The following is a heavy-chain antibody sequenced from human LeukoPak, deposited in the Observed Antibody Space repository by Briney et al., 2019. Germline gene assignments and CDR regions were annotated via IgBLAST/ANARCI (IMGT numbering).Heavy chain of an antibody. Sequence: SETLSLTCTVSGGSISSYYWSWIRQPPGKGLEWIGYIYYSGSTNYNPSLKSRVTISVDTSKNQFSLKLSSVTAADTAVYYWAGTLLKAARGGGYYYYYMDVWGKGTTVTVSS. CDR3: AGTLLKAARGGGYYYYYMDV. CDR1: GGSISSYY. V-gene: IGHV4-59*01. D-gene: IGHD6-6*01. CDR2: IYYSGST. J-gene: IGHJ6*03.